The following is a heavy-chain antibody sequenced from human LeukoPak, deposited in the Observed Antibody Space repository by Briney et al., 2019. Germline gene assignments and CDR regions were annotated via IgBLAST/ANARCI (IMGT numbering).Heavy chain of an antibody. D-gene: IGHD5-18*01. CDR1: GFTFSSYG. CDR3: AKDTASSWWYFDL. Sequence: PGGSLRLSCAASGFTFSSYGMSWVRQAPGKGLEWVSATSGSGGITYYADSVRGRFTISRDNSKNTLYLQMNSLRAEDTAVYYCAKDTASSWWYFDLWGRGTLVTVSS. V-gene: IGHV3-23*01. J-gene: IGHJ2*01. CDR2: TSGSGGIT.